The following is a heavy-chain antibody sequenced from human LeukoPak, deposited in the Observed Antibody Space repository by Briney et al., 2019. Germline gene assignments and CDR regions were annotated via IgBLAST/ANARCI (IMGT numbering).Heavy chain of an antibody. CDR3: AKNGQSGFSFDP. CDR2: INHSGST. J-gene: IGHJ5*02. Sequence: SETLSLTCAVYGGSFSGYYWSWIRQPPGKGLEWIGEINHSGSTNYNPSLKSRVTISVDTSKNQFSLKLSSVTAADTAVYYCAKNGQSGFSFDPWGQGTLVTVSS. CDR1: GGSFSGYY. D-gene: IGHD2-8*01. V-gene: IGHV4-34*01.